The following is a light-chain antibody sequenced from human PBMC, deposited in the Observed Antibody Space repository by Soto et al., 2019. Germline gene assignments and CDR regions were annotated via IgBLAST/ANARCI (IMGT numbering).Light chain of an antibody. V-gene: IGKV3-11*01. CDR3: QQRSNWPPA. Sequence: EIVLTQSPATLSLSPGERATLSCRASQSVSSYLAWYQQKPGQAPRLLIYGASNRATDIPARFSGSGSGTEFTLTISSLEPEDFAVYYCQQRSNWPPAFGQGTRLEIK. CDR2: GAS. J-gene: IGKJ5*01. CDR1: QSVSSY.